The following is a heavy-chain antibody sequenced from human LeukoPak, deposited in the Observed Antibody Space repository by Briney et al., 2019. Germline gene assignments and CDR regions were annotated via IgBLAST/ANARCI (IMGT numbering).Heavy chain of an antibody. J-gene: IGHJ3*02. Sequence: KSSETLSLSCTVSGGSISSYYWSWIRQPPGKGLEWIGYIYYSGRSTYYNPSLKSRVTMSVDTSKNQFSLKLSSVTAADTAVYYCARVGSSSWLGMIDAFDIWGEGTMVTVSS. D-gene: IGHD6-13*01. CDR1: GGSISSYY. CDR3: ARVGSSSWLGMIDAFDI. CDR2: IYYSGRST. V-gene: IGHV4-59*12.